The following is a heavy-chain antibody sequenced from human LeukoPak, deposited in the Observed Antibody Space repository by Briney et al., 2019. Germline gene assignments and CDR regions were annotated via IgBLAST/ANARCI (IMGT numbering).Heavy chain of an antibody. Sequence: SVKVSCKASGGTFSSYAISWVRQAPGQGLEWMGGIIPIFGTANYAQKFQGRVTITADESTSTAYMELSSLRSEDTAVYYCARFPGYCSGGSCYGWFDPWGQGTLVTVSS. V-gene: IGHV1-69*13. CDR3: ARFPGYCSGGSCYGWFDP. J-gene: IGHJ5*02. CDR1: GGTFSSYA. CDR2: IIPIFGTA. D-gene: IGHD2-15*01.